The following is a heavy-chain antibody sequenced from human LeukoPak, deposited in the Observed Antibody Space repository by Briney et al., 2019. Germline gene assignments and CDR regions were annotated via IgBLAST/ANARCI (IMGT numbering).Heavy chain of an antibody. Sequence: PCETLSLTCTVSGGSISNYYWSWIRQPPGKGLEWIGYIYYSGNTNYNPSLKSRVTISVDTSKNQFSLKLNSVTAADTAVYYCARVRYCSTNRCYDREFDNWGHGTLVPVSS. D-gene: IGHD2-2*01. CDR1: GGSISNYY. CDR3: ARVRYCSTNRCYDREFDN. J-gene: IGHJ4*01. V-gene: IGHV4-59*01. CDR2: IYYSGNT.